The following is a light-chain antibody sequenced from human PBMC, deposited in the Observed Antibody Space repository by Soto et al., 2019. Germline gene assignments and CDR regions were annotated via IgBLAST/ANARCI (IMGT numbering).Light chain of an antibody. Sequence: EIVMTQSPATLSVSPGEGATLSCRASQSVGSSLAWYQQKPGQAPRILIYGAFTRVTGIPARFSGSGSGKEFTLTISSLQSEDFAVYYCQQYINWPVYTFGQGTKLEIK. CDR1: QSVGSS. J-gene: IGKJ2*01. CDR3: QQYINWPVYT. V-gene: IGKV3-15*01. CDR2: GAF.